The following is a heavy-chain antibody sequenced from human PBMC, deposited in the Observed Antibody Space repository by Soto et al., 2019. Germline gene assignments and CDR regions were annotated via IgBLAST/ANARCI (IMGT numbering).Heavy chain of an antibody. CDR1: GGSISSYY. CDR2: IYYSGST. J-gene: IGHJ4*02. Sequence: SETLSLTCTVSGGSISSYYWGWIRQPPGKGLEWIGSIYYSGSTYYNPSLKSRVTISVDTSKNQFSLKLSSVTAADTAVYYCARHTITIFGVDHFDYWGQGTLVTVSS. V-gene: IGHV4-39*01. CDR3: ARHTITIFGVDHFDY. D-gene: IGHD3-3*01.